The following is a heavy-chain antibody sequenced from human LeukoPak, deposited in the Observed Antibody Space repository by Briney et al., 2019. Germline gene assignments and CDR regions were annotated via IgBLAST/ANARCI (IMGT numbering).Heavy chain of an antibody. CDR1: GGSFSGYY. D-gene: IGHD3-3*01. V-gene: IGHV4-34*01. CDR2: INHSGST. J-gene: IGHJ3*02. CDR3: ARGLGRITIFGVAPVAFDI. Sequence: SETLSLTCAVYGGSFSGYYWSWIRQPPGKGLEWIGEINHSGSTNYNPSLKSRVTISVDTSKNQFSLELSSVTAADTAVYYCARGLGRITIFGVAPVAFDIWGQGTMVTVSS.